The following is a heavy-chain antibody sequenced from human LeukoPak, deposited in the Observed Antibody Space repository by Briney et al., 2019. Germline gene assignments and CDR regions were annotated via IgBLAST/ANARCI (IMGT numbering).Heavy chain of an antibody. D-gene: IGHD5-12*01. Sequence: SETLSLTCTVSGGSISSYYWSWIRQPSGKGLEWIGYIYYSGSTNYNPSLKSRVTISVDTSKNQFSLKLSSVTAADTAVYYCARDRYSGYDGFDFWGQGTLVTVSS. V-gene: IGHV4-59*01. J-gene: IGHJ4*02. CDR1: GGSISSYY. CDR3: ARDRYSGYDGFDF. CDR2: IYYSGST.